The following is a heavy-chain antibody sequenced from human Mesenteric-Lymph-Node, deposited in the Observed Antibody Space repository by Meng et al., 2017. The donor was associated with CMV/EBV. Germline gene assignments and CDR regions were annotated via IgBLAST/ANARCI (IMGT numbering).Heavy chain of an antibody. CDR1: SSDA. CDR3: ARRSTSMVRGVDKRYYFDY. Sequence: SSDAISWERQDPGQGLEWMGGISPIFGKANYAQKFQGRVTITADESTSTAYMELSSLRSEDTAVYYCARRSTSMVRGVDKRYYFDYWGQGTLVTVSS. J-gene: IGHJ4*02. CDR2: ISPIFGKA. V-gene: IGHV1-69*01. D-gene: IGHD3-10*01.